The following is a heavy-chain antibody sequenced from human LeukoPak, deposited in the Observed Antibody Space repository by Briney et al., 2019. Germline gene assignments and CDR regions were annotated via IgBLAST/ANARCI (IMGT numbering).Heavy chain of an antibody. J-gene: IGHJ2*01. V-gene: IGHV3-23*01. CDR3: VKVHGSSWSYPIPFWYFAL. D-gene: IGHD6-13*01. CDR1: GFAFSSHA. CDR2: ISGNVGSI. Sequence: GGPLSLPCTASGFAFSSHAMSWVRQTPGRGLVWVSSISGNVGSIYAAESVKGRFTISRDNSKDTVYLQMNSLRAEDTAVYYCVKVHGSSWSYPIPFWYFALWGRGTLVTVSS.